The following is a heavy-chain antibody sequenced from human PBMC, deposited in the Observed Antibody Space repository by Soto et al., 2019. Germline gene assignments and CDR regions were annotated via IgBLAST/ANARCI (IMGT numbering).Heavy chain of an antibody. CDR2: IKEDGGLR. J-gene: IGHJ6*02. Sequence: EVQLEESGGGLVQPGGSLRLSCTASKFFISSSWMSWVRQAPGKGLEWVANIKEDGGLRRYVDSVKGRFTISRDNGKNSVYLQMNSLRAEDTAVYYCARDGSTVTTNYHYAMDVWGQGTTVTVSS. D-gene: IGHD4-17*01. V-gene: IGHV3-7*01. CDR3: ARDGSTVTTNYHYAMDV. CDR1: KFFISSSW.